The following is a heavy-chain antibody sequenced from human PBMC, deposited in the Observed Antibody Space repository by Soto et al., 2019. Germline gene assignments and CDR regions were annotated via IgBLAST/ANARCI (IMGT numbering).Heavy chain of an antibody. V-gene: IGHV3-30*18. D-gene: IGHD1-7*01. CDR3: AKEGQTGTIYYYYGMDV. CDR2: ISYDGSNK. J-gene: IGHJ6*02. CDR1: GFTFSSYG. Sequence: GGSLRLSCAASGFTFSSYGMHWVRQAPGKGLEWVAVISYDGSNKYYADSVKGRFTISRDNSKNTLYLQMNSLRAEDTAVYYCAKEGQTGTIYYYYGMDVWGQGTTVTVSS.